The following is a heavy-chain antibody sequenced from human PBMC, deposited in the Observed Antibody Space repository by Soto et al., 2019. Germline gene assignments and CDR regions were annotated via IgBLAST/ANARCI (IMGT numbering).Heavy chain of an antibody. CDR1: GFTFSSYG. D-gene: IGHD3-22*01. Sequence: GGSLRLSCAASGFTFSSYGMHWVRQAPGKGLEWVAVIWYDGSNKYYADSVKGRFTISRDNSKNTLYLQMNSLRAEDTAVYYCARDFTTGYYDSSGERNYYYGMDVWGQGTTVTVSS. J-gene: IGHJ6*02. CDR2: IWYDGSNK. V-gene: IGHV3-33*01. CDR3: ARDFTTGYYDSSGERNYYYGMDV.